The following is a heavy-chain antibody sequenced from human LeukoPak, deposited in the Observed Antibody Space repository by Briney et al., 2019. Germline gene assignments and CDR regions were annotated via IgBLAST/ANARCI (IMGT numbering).Heavy chain of an antibody. V-gene: IGHV1-24*01. CDR2: FDPEEGET. J-gene: IGHJ6*04. Sequence: ASVKVSCKVSGYTLTELSMHWVRQAPGKGLEWVGGFDPEEGETSYAQKFRGSVTMTEDTSTDTAYMELSSLSCEDTAVYSCAKERGMVRGLGGYGMDVWGKGTTVTVSS. D-gene: IGHD3-10*01. CDR3: AKERGMVRGLGGYGMDV. CDR1: GYTLTELS.